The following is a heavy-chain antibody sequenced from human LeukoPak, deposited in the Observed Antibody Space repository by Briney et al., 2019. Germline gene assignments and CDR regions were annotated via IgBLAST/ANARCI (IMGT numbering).Heavy chain of an antibody. V-gene: IGHV4-4*07. CDR3: ARASSLYYDSSGYPGYYMDV. CDR2: IYTSGST. D-gene: IGHD3-22*01. Sequence: PSETLSLTCTVSGGSISSYYWSWIRQPAGKGLERIGRIYTSGSTNYNPSLKSRVTMSVDTSKNQFSLKLSSVTAADTAVYYCARASSLYYDSSGYPGYYMDVWGKGTTVTVSS. CDR1: GGSISSYY. J-gene: IGHJ6*03.